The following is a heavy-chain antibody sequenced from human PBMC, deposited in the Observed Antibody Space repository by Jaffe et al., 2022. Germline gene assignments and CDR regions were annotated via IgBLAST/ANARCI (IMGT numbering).Heavy chain of an antibody. J-gene: IGHJ1*01. Sequence: EVQLLESGGGLVQPGGSLRLSCAASGFTFSSYAMSWVRQAPGKGLEWVSAISGSGGSTYYADSVKGRFTISRDNSKNTLYLQMNSLRAEDTAVYYCASATYYDFWSGFGYFQHWGQGTLVTVSS. CDR3: ASATYYDFWSGFGYFQH. CDR1: GFTFSSYA. CDR2: ISGSGGST. D-gene: IGHD3-3*01. V-gene: IGHV3-23*01.